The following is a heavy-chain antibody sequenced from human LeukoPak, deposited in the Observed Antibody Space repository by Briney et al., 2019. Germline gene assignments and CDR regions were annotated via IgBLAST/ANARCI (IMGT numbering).Heavy chain of an antibody. V-gene: IGHV3-23*01. Sequence: GGSLRLSCAASGFTFSSYAMSWVRQAPGKGLEWVSAISGSGGSTYYADSVKGRFTISRDNSKNTLYLQMNSLRAEDTAVYYCAKSVPPQGYCSGGSCYAGFDYWGQGTLVTVSS. CDR1: GFTFSSYA. CDR3: AKSVPPQGYCSGGSCYAGFDY. D-gene: IGHD2-15*01. CDR2: ISGSGGST. J-gene: IGHJ4*02.